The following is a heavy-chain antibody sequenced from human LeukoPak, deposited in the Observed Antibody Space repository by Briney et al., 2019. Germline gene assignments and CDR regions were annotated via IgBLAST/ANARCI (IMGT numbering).Heavy chain of an antibody. J-gene: IGHJ5*02. Sequence: SETLSLTCTVSGGSISSSSYSWGWIRQPPGKGLEWIGSIYYSGSTYYNPSLKSRVTISVDTSKNQFSLKLSSVTAADTAVYYCARSLTTVTRWFDPWGQGTLVTVSS. V-gene: IGHV4-39*01. CDR1: GGSISSSSYS. CDR3: ARSLTTVTRWFDP. D-gene: IGHD4-17*01. CDR2: IYYSGST.